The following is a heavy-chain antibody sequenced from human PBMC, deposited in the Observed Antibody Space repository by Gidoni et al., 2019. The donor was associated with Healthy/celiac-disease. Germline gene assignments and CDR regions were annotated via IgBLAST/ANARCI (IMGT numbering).Heavy chain of an antibody. V-gene: IGHV1-2*02. CDR1: GYTFTGYY. D-gene: IGHD1-26*01. CDR2: INPNSGGT. Sequence: QVQLVQSGAEVKKPGASVKVSCKASGYTFTGYYMHWVRQAPGQGLEWMGWINPNSGGTNYAQKFQGRVTMTRDTSISTAYMELSRLRSDDTAVYYCARPRGSGSPNDAFDIWGQGTMVTVSS. CDR3: ARPRGSGSPNDAFDI. J-gene: IGHJ3*02.